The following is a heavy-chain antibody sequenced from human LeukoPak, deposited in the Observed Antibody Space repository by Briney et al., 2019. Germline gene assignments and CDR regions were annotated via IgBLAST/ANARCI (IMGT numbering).Heavy chain of an antibody. CDR3: ARVPTVVTPGRPNYFDY. CDR2: IYYSGST. V-gene: IGHV4-39*07. Sequence: SETLSLTCTVSGGSISSGSYYWGWIRQPPGKGLEWIGSIYYSGSTYYNPSLKSRVTISVDRSKNQFSLKLSSVTAADTAVYYCARVPTVVTPGRPNYFDYWGQGTLVTVSS. D-gene: IGHD4-23*01. J-gene: IGHJ4*02. CDR1: GGSISSGSYY.